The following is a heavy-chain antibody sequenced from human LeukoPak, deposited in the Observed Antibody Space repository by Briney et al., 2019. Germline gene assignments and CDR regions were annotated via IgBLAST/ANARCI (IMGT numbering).Heavy chain of an antibody. CDR2: MNPNSGNT. V-gene: IGHV1-8*03. Sequence: ASVKVSCKAAGYTFTIYDINWVRQATGQGLELMGWMNPNSGNTGYAQKVQGRVTITMNTSISTAYMELSSLRSEDTAVYYCARPGRGSGSYYKGIYYYYMDVWGKGTTVTVSS. J-gene: IGHJ6*03. D-gene: IGHD3-10*01. CDR1: GYTFTIYD. CDR3: ARPGRGSGSYYKGIYYYYMDV.